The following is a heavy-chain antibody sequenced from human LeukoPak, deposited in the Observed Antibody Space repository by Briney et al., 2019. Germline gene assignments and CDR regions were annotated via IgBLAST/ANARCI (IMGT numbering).Heavy chain of an antibody. CDR1: GFTVSSYY. J-gene: IGHJ3*02. V-gene: IGHV3-66*01. D-gene: IGHD4-17*01. CDR3: ARVRTVTYGGDAFDI. CDR2: IYSGGST. Sequence: GGSLRLSCAASGFTVSSYYMSWVRQAPGKGLEWVSVIYSGGSTYYADSVKGRFTISRDNSKNTLYLQMNSLRAEDTAVYYCARVRTVTYGGDAFDIWGQGTMVTVSS.